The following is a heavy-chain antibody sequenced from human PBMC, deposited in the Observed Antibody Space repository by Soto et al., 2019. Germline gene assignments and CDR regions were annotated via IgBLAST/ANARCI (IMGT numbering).Heavy chain of an antibody. CDR1: GYTFTSYA. CDR3: ARGEDIVVVPAIRNWFDP. V-gene: IGHV1-3*01. D-gene: IGHD2-2*01. Sequence: QVRLVQSGAEVKKPGASVKVSCKASGYTFTSYAMHWVRQAPGQRLEWMGWINAGNGNTKYSQKFQGRVTITRDTAASTAYMELSSLRSEDTAVYYCARGEDIVVVPAIRNWFDPWGQGTLVTVSS. J-gene: IGHJ5*02. CDR2: INAGNGNT.